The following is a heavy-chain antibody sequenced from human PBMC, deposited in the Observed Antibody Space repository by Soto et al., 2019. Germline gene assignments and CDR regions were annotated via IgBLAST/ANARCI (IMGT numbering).Heavy chain of an antibody. Sequence: QVQLVESGGGVVQPGRSLRLSCAASGFIFSSCGMHWVRQAPGKGLEWVAGTWYDGSHKYYVESVKGRFTISRDNSKNTLYLQMTSLRADDTAVYYCARESPSSYAPDYWGQGTLVTVSS. V-gene: IGHV3-33*01. CDR1: GFIFSSCG. CDR2: TWYDGSHK. CDR3: ARESPSSYAPDY. J-gene: IGHJ4*02. D-gene: IGHD2-2*01.